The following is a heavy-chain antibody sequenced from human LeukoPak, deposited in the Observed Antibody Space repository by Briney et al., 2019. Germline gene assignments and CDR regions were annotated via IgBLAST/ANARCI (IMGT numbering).Heavy chain of an antibody. CDR3: AGGSLVTTKYYYYYMDV. Sequence: ASVKVSCKASGYTFTGYYMHWVRQAPGQGLEWMGWMNPNSGGTNYAQKFQGRVTMTSDTSISTAYMELSRLRSDDTAVYYCAGGSLVTTKYYYYYMDVWGKGTTVTVSS. V-gene: IGHV1-2*02. J-gene: IGHJ6*03. D-gene: IGHD4-17*01. CDR2: MNPNSGGT. CDR1: GYTFTGYY.